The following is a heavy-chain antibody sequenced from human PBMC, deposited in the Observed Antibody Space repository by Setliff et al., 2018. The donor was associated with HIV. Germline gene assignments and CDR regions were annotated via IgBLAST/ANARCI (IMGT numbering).Heavy chain of an antibody. V-gene: IGHV5-51*01. CDR2: IYPGDSDT. CDR1: GYTFTNFW. J-gene: IGHJ6*03. D-gene: IGHD2-2*01. Sequence: GESLKISCKGSGYTFTNFWIGWVRQVPGKGLELMGIIYPGDSDTRYSPSFQGQVTISADKSISTAYLQWNSLKASDTAIYYCARASDPSHRMPPTNYYYYMDVWGKGTTVTGS. CDR3: ARASDPSHRMPPTNYYYYMDV.